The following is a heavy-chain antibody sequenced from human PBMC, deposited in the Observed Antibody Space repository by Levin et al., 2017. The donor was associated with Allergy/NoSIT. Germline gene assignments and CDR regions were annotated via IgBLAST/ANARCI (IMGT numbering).Heavy chain of an antibody. J-gene: IGHJ6*02. Sequence: GSLRLSCTVSGGSISSYYWSWIRQPPGKGLEWIGYIYYSGSTNYNPSLKSRVTISVDTSKNQFSLKLSSVTAADTAVYYCASRSLPYYYDGMDVWGQGTTVTVSS. CDR2: IYYSGST. CDR3: ASRSLPYYYDGMDV. CDR1: GGSISSYY. V-gene: IGHV4-59*01.